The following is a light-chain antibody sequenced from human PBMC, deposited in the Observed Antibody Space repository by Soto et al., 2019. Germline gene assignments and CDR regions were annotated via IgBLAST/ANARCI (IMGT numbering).Light chain of an antibody. CDR1: QSVSTN. CDR2: GAS. Sequence: EIVMTQSPATLSVSTGERATLSCRASQSVSTNLAWYQQKPGQAPRLRIFGASTRATGVPARFSGRGSGTEFTLTISSLQSDDFAVYFCQQYTNRPPWTFGQGTKVDIK. J-gene: IGKJ1*01. V-gene: IGKV3-15*01. CDR3: QQYTNRPPWT.